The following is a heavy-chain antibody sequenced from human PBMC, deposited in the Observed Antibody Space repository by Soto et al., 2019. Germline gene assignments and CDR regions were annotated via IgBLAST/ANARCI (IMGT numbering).Heavy chain of an antibody. D-gene: IGHD2-8*01. V-gene: IGHV3-33*01. J-gene: IGHJ5*01. CDR2: IWYEGSNK. Sequence: GGSLRLSCAASGFTFSSYGMHWVRQAPGKGLEWVAVIWYEGSNKYYADSVKGRFTISRDNSKNTLYLQMNSPRAEDTVVYYCARDSGIKLGYCTNGVCPRWWFDSWGQGILVTVSS. CDR3: ARDSGIKLGYCTNGVCPRWWFDS. CDR1: GFTFSSYG.